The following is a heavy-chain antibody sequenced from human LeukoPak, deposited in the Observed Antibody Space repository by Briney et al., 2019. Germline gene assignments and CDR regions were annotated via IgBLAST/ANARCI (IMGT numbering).Heavy chain of an antibody. CDR2: IYHSGST. J-gene: IGHJ3*02. V-gene: IGHV4-38-2*01. Sequence: PSETLSLTCAVSGYSISSGYYWGWIRQPPGKGLEWIGSIYHSGSTYYNPSLKSRVTISADTSKNQFSLKLSSVTAADTAVYYCAGRLYDAFDIWGQGTMVTVSS. CDR1: GYSISSGYY. CDR3: AGRLYDAFDI.